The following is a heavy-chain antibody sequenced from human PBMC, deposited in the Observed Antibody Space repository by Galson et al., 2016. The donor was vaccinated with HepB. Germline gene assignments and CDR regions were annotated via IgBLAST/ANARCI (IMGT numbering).Heavy chain of an antibody. V-gene: IGHV5-10-1*01. D-gene: IGHD3-16*01. CDR3: ARRRGIMIMCGAPKCYDLAL. CDR1: GYTFTDYW. CDR2: IDPSDSYT. Sequence: QSGAEVKKPGESLRISCQGSGYTFTDYWITWVRQVPGQGLEWLGRIDPSDSYTTYSPSFQGHVTISADKSINTAYLQWSSVKASDTAMYYCARRRGIMIMCGAPKCYDLALWGRGTLVTVSS. J-gene: IGHJ2*01.